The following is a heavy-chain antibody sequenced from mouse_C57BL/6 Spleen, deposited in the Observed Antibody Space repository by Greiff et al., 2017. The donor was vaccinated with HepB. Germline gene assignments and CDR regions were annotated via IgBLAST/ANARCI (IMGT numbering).Heavy chain of an antibody. J-gene: IGHJ1*03. CDR3: ARDYYGRGYFDV. Sequence: VKLQESGPGLVAPSQSLSITCTVSGFSLTSYGVDWVRQSPGKGLEWLGVIWGVGSTNYNSALKSRLSISKDNSKSQVFLKMNSLQTDDTAMYYCARDYYGRGYFDVWGTGTTVTVSS. CDR2: IWGVGST. CDR1: GFSLTSYG. V-gene: IGHV2-6*01. D-gene: IGHD1-1*01.